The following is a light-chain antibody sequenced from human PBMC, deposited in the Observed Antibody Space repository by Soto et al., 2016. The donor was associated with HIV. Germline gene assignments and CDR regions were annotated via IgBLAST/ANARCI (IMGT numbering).Light chain of an antibody. CDR2: DDS. V-gene: IGLV3-21*03. Sequence: SYELNQPPSVSVAPGKTARITCEENNIGSKSVHWHQQKSGQAPVLVVYDDSDRPSGTPERFSGSNSGNTATLTISSVEAGDEADYYCQVWHSGGDLVFGGGTKLTVL. CDR3: QVWHSGGDLV. J-gene: IGLJ2*01. CDR1: NIGSKS.